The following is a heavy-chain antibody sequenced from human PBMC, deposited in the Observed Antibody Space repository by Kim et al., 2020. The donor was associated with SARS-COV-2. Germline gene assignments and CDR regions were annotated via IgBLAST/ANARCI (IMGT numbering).Heavy chain of an antibody. CDR2: IDPSDSYT. CDR3: ARGEGGQPYYFDY. CDR1: GYSFTSYW. D-gene: IGHD2-15*01. J-gene: IGHJ4*02. V-gene: IGHV5-10-1*01. Sequence: GASLKISCKGSGYSFTSYWISWVRQIPGKGLEWMGRIDPSDSYTNYSPSFQGHVTISADKSISTAYLQWSSLKASDTAMYYCARGEGGQPYYFDYWGQGTLVTVSS.